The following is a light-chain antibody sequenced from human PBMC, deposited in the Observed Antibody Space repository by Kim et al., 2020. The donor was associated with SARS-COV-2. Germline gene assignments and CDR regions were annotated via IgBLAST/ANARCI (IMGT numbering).Light chain of an antibody. CDR3: QVWDSSSDHRV. J-gene: IGLJ3*02. CDR2: YDS. CDR1: TIGSKS. Sequence: APGKTARSTCGGKTIGSKSVHWYQQKPGQAPGLVIYYDSDRPSGIPERFSGSNSGNTATLTISRVEAGDEADYYCQVWDSSSDHRVFGGGTQLTVL. V-gene: IGLV3-21*04.